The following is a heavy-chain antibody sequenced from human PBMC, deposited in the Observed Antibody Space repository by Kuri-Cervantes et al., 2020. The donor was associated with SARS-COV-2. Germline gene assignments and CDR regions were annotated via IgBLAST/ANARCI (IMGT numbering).Heavy chain of an antibody. CDR3: ARVHGTYYYYYGMDV. V-gene: IGHV1-24*01. CDR1: GYTLTELS. Sequence: ASVKVSCKVSGYTLTELSMHWVRQAPGEGLEWMGGFDPEDGETIYAQKFQGRVTMTEDTSTDTAYMELSRLRSDDTAVYYCARVHGTYYYYYGMDVWGQGTTVTVSS. J-gene: IGHJ6*02. CDR2: FDPEDGET.